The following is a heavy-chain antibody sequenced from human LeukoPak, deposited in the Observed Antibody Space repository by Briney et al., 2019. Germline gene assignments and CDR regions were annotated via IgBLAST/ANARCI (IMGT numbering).Heavy chain of an antibody. Sequence: PGGSLRLSCAASGFTFSSYSMNWVRQAPGKGLEWVANIKQDGSEKYYVDSVKGRFTISRDNAKNSLYLQMNSLRAEDTAVYYCARRMGGGGGKRLNDYWGQGTLVTVSS. D-gene: IGHD3-16*01. CDR1: GFTFSSYS. V-gene: IGHV3-7*01. CDR2: IKQDGSEK. J-gene: IGHJ4*02. CDR3: ARRMGGGGGKRLNDY.